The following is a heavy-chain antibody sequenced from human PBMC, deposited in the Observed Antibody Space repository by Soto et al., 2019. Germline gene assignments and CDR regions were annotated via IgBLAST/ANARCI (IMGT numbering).Heavy chain of an antibody. CDR3: ARAAQMYSSREAVDY. J-gene: IGHJ4*02. V-gene: IGHV1-69*06. CDR1: GGTFSSYA. CDR2: IIPIFGTA. Sequence: AASVKVSCKASGGTFSSYAISWVRQAPGQGLEWMGGIIPIFGTANYAQKFQGRVTITADKSTSTAYMELSSLRSEDTAVYYCARAAQMYSSREAVDYWGQGTLVTVSS. D-gene: IGHD6-13*01.